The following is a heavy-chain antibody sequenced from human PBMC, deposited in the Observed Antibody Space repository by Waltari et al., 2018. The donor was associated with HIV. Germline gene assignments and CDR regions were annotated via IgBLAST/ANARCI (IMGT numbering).Heavy chain of an antibody. CDR3: SREGIVAAPFDF. CDR1: GFIFRDFA. V-gene: IGHV3-30*01. J-gene: IGHJ4*02. Sequence: QVQLVESGGGLVQPGGSLRLSCAASGFIFRDFAIHWVRQAPGKGLECVAVISRDGSSKYYADSVQGRFTISRDNSKNSLHLHMNSLRPKDTAVYYWSREGIVAAPFDFWGLGTLVTVSS. D-gene: IGHD2-15*01. CDR2: ISRDGSSK.